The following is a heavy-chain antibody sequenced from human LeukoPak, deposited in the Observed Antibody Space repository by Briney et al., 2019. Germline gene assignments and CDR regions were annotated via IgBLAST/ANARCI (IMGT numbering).Heavy chain of an antibody. CDR3: ARVGGGWYNWFDP. J-gene: IGHJ5*02. CDR2: ISYDGSNK. D-gene: IGHD6-19*01. CDR1: GFTFSSYA. V-gene: IGHV3-30*04. Sequence: PGGSLRLSCAASGFTFSSYAMHWVRQAPGKGLEWVAVISYDGSNKYYADSVKGRFTISRDNSKNTLYLQMNSLRAEDTAVYYCARVGGGWYNWFDPWGQGTLVTVSS.